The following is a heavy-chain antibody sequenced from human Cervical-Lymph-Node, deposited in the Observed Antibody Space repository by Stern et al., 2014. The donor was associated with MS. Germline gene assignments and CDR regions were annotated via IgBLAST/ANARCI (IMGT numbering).Heavy chain of an antibody. CDR1: GLSFRNFA. J-gene: IGHJ4*02. CDR2: ITWNIDNI. D-gene: IGHD6-13*01. Sequence: EVQVVESGGGLVQPGRSLRLSCVVSGLSFRNFAMHWVRQAPGKGLEWFSGITWNIDNIAYADSVKGRFTISRDNAENSLFLQMNSLTLEDTALYYCTKVKPAAVTGLFESWGQGTLVTVSS. V-gene: IGHV3-9*01. CDR3: TKVKPAAVTGLFES.